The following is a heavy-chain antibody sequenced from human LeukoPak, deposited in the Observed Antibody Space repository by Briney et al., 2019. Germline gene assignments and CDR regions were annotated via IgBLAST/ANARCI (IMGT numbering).Heavy chain of an antibody. J-gene: IGHJ6*02. CDR1: GFTVSSNY. V-gene: IGHV3-53*01. Sequence: GGSLRLSCAASGFTVSSNYMSWVRQAPGKGLEWVSVIYSGGSTYYADSVMGRFTISRDNSKNTLYLQMNSLRAEDTAVYYCARDSPYYGSGINDYYYGMDVWGQGTRSPSP. CDR3: ARDSPYYGSGINDYYYGMDV. CDR2: IYSGGST. D-gene: IGHD3-10*01.